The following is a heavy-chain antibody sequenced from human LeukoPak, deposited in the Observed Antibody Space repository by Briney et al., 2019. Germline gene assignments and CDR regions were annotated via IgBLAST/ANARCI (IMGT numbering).Heavy chain of an antibody. J-gene: IGHJ4*02. V-gene: IGHV3-23*01. CDR2: ISGSGGST. Sequence: GGSLRLSCAASGFTFSSYAMSWVRQAPGKGLEWVSAISGSGGSTYYADSVKGRFTISRDNSKNTLYLQMDSMRAEDTAVYYCAKEPPHIYGGNSGFDYWGQGTLVTVSS. CDR3: AKEPPHIYGGNSGFDY. CDR1: GFTFSSYA. D-gene: IGHD4-23*01.